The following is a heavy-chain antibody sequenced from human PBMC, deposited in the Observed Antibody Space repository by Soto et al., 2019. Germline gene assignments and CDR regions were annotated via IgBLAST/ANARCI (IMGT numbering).Heavy chain of an antibody. CDR2: INPSGGT. CDR3: ARGEAYSNYPAR. CDR1: GGSLSGYY. D-gene: IGHD4-4*01. V-gene: IGHV4-34*01. J-gene: IGHJ4*02. Sequence: SETLPLTCGVYGGSLSGYYWTWIRQPPGKGLEWIGEINPSGGTKYNPSLKSRVSISVDTSKNHFSLKLSSVTAADTAVYYCARGEAYSNYPARWGQATLVTVSS.